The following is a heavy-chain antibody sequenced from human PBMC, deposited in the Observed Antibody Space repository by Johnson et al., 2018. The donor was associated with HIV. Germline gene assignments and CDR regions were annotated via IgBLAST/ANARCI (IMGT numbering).Heavy chain of an antibody. V-gene: IGHV3-11*04. CDR2: ISSGGST. Sequence: QVQLVESGGRLVKPGGSLRLSCAASGFTFSDYYMSWIRQAPGKGLAWVSYISSGGSTYYADSVRGRFTISRDNSKNTLYLQMSSLIAEDTAMYYCARDGESQQLPLGDAFDVWGQGTMVTVSS. CDR1: GFTFSDYY. J-gene: IGHJ3*01. D-gene: IGHD6-13*01. CDR3: ARDGESQQLPLGDAFDV.